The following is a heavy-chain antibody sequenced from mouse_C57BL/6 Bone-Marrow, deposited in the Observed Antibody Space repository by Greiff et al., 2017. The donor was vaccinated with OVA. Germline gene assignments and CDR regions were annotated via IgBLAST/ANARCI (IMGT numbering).Heavy chain of an antibody. J-gene: IGHJ3*01. CDR3: AREGYDYASWFAY. Sequence: VQLQQPGAELVMPGASVKLSCKASGYTFTSYWMHWVKQRPGQGLEWIGEIDPSDSYTHYNQKFKGKSTLTVDKSSSADYMLRSSLTSEDSAGYDFAREGYDYASWFAYWGQGTLVTVSA. V-gene: IGHV1-69*01. CDR1: GYTFTSYW. CDR2: IDPSDSYT. D-gene: IGHD2-4*01.